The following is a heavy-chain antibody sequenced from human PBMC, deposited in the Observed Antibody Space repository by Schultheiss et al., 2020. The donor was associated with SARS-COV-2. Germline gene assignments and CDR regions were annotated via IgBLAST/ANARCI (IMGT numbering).Heavy chain of an antibody. J-gene: IGHJ5*02. D-gene: IGHD5-18*01. CDR3: AREPPQDTAMSGGWFDP. CDR1: GGSISSYY. V-gene: IGHV4-59*12. CDR2: IYYSGST. Sequence: SETLSLTCTVSGGSISSYYWSWIRQPPGKGLEWIGYIYYSGSTYYNPSLKSRVTISVDTSKNQFSLKLSSVTAADTAVYYCAREPPQDTAMSGGWFDPWGQGTLVTVSS.